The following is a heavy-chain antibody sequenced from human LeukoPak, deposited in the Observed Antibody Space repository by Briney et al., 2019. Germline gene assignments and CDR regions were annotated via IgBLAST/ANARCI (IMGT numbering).Heavy chain of an antibody. CDR2: IKQDGGEN. CDR1: GFPFSSYW. J-gene: IGHJ4*02. D-gene: IGHD4-11*01. V-gene: IGHV3-7*01. CDR3: AREDHSNYNY. Sequence: GGSLRLSCAASGFPFSSYWMAWLRQAPGKGLEWVASIKQDGGENFYEDSVKGRFTISKDNAKNSLFLQMNSLRAEDTAVYYCAREDHSNYNYWGQGTLVTVSS.